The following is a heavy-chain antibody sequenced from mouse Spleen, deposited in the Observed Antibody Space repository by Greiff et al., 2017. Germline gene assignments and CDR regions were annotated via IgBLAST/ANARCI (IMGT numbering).Heavy chain of an antibody. CDR1: GFTFSSYA. CDR3: ARHTIGTTRFAY. J-gene: IGHJ3*01. D-gene: IGHD2-14*01. V-gene: IGHV5-6-2*01. Sequence: EVKLMESGGGLVKPGGSLKLSCAASGFTFSSYAMSWVRQTPEKRLEWVAAINSNGGSTYYPDTVKDRFTISRDNAKNTLYLQMSSLRSEDTALYYCARHTIGTTRFAYWGQGTLVTVSA. CDR2: INSNGGST.